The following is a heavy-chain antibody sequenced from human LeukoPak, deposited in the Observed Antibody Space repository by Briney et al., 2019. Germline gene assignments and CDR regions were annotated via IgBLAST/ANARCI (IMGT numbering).Heavy chain of an antibody. J-gene: IGHJ4*02. CDR2: INPSGGST. Sequence: ASVKVSCKASGYTFTSYYMHWVRQAPGQGLEWMGIINPSGGSTSYAQKFQGRVTMTRDTSISTAYMELSRLRSDDTAVYYCARSPIPFHYDSSGYHTPTDYWGQGTLVTVSS. D-gene: IGHD3-22*01. CDR3: ARSPIPFHYDSSGYHTPTDY. V-gene: IGHV1-46*01. CDR1: GYTFTSYY.